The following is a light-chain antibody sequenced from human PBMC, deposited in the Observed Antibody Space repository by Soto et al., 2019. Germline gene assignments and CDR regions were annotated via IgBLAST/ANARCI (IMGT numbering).Light chain of an antibody. J-gene: IGKJ2*01. Sequence: EIVMTQSPATLSVSPGERATLSCRASQNVYTNLAWYQQKPGQAPRLLIYGASTRATGIAARFSGTGSGTQFTLTISSLQSGDFAVHYCQHYNGWPPYTFGQGTKLEIK. CDR1: QNVYTN. V-gene: IGKV3-15*01. CDR2: GAS. CDR3: QHYNGWPPYT.